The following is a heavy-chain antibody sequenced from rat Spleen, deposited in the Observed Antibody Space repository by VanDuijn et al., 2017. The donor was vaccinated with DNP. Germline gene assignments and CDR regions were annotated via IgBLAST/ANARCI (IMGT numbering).Heavy chain of an antibody. CDR2: IWSGGHT. D-gene: IGHD1-2*01. V-gene: IGHV2-19*01. CDR3: TRGRIYPFDY. J-gene: IGHJ2*01. CDR1: GFSLTDYS. Sequence: QVQLKESGPGMVQPSQTLSLTCTVSGFSLTDYSVHWIRQPPGKGLEWMGVIWSGGHTDANLCLKSRLTISRDTFKGQVFLKMNSLQTEDTATFFCTRGRIYPFDYWGQGVMVTVSS.